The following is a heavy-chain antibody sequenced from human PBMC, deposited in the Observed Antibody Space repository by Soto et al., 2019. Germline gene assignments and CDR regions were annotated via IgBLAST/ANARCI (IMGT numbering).Heavy chain of an antibody. V-gene: IGHV1-69*13. CDR1: GGTFSSYA. CDR3: ARKVTGSTSNWFDP. Sequence: ASVKVSCKASGGTFSSYAISWVRQAPGQGLEWMGGIIPIFGTANYAQKFQGRVTITADESTSTAYMELSSLRSGDTAVYYCARKVTGSTSNWFDPWGQGTLVTVSS. D-gene: IGHD6-6*01. CDR2: IIPIFGTA. J-gene: IGHJ5*02.